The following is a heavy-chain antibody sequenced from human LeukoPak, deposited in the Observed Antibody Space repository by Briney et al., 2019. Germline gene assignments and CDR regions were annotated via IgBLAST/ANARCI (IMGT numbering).Heavy chain of an antibody. CDR1: GYTFTGYY. V-gene: IGHV1-2*02. J-gene: IGHJ2*01. CDR3: ANNRKPDGGSCCLLNFDL. CDR2: INPNSGGT. D-gene: IGHD2-15*01. Sequence: GASVKVSCKASGYTFTGYYMHWVRQAPGQGLEWMGWINPNSGGTNYAQKFQGRVTMTRDTSISTAYMELSRLRSDDTAVYYCANNRKPDGGSCCLLNFDLWGRGTLVTVSS.